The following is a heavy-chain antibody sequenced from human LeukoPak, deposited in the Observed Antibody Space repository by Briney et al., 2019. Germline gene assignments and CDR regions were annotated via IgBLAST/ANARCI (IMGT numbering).Heavy chain of an antibody. CDR1: GFTFSKSW. CDR2: IKPDGSKT. Sequence: GGSLRLSCAASGFTFSKSWMTWVRQAPGKGLEWVANIKPDGSKTYYVDSVMGRFTISRDNAKNSVYLQMNSLRAEDTAVYYCARDRSISGVVTIDFWGQGTLVTVSS. J-gene: IGHJ4*02. D-gene: IGHD3-3*01. CDR3: ARDRSISGVVTIDF. V-gene: IGHV3-7*01.